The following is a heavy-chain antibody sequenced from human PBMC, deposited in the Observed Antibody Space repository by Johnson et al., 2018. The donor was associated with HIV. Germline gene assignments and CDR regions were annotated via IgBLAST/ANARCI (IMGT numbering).Heavy chain of an antibody. Sequence: VESGGGLVQPGRSLRLSCAASGFTFDDYAMHWVRQAPGKGLEWVSGIRWNSGSIGYADSVKGRFTISRDNAKNSLYLQMNSLRAEDTALYYCAKDASTLGDDAFDIWGQGTMVTVSS. CDR3: AKDASTLGDDAFDI. D-gene: IGHD3-16*01. V-gene: IGHV3-9*01. J-gene: IGHJ3*02. CDR2: IRWNSGSI. CDR1: GFTFDDYA.